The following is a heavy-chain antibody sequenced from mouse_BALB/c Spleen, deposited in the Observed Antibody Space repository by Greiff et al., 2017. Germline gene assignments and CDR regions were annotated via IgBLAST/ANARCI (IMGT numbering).Heavy chain of an antibody. J-gene: IGHJ2*01. CDR1: GFTFSSYT. Sequence: EVQLVESGGGLVKPGGSLKLSCAASGFTFSSYTMSWVRQTPEKRLEWVATISSGGSYTYYPDSVKGRFTISRDNAKNTLYLQMSSLKSEDTAMYYCTRDRGNYVFDYWGQGTTLTVSS. CDR2: ISSGGSYT. D-gene: IGHD2-1*01. CDR3: TRDRGNYVFDY. V-gene: IGHV5-6-4*01.